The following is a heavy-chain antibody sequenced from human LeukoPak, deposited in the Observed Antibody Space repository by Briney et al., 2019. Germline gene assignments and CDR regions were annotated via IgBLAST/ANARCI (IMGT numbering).Heavy chain of an antibody. Sequence: SGTLSLTCAVSGGSITSSNWWSWVRQPPGKGLEWMGEIDHSGSTKYNPSLKSRATISVDKSKNQFSLKLTSVTAADTAVYYCARSRGAVAGWSFDIWGQGTVVTVSS. CDR3: ARSRGAVAGWSFDI. V-gene: IGHV4-4*02. D-gene: IGHD6-19*01. J-gene: IGHJ3*02. CDR2: IDHSGST. CDR1: GGSITSSNW.